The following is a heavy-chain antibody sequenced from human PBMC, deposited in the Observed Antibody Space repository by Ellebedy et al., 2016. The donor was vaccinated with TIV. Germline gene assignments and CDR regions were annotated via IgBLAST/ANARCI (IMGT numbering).Heavy chain of an antibody. D-gene: IGHD3-10*01. CDR1: GFTFSIYG. Sequence: GGSLRLSCAASGFTFSIYGMQWVRQAPGKGLEWVAVIWYDGTKKFYAESVKGRFTIYRDNSKNTLYLQMNSLRAEDTAVYYCAKYRGESAYYHGLDVWGQGTTVTVSS. CDR3: AKYRGESAYYHGLDV. V-gene: IGHV3-33*06. CDR2: IWYDGTKK. J-gene: IGHJ6*02.